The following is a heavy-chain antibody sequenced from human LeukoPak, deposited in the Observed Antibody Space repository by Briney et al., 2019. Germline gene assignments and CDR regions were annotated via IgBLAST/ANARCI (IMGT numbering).Heavy chain of an antibody. CDR1: GFSLSSYG. D-gene: IGHD4-11*01. Sequence: PGRSLRLSCAASGFSLSSYGMHWVRQAPGKGLEWVAVIWFDGSNKYYADSVKGRFTISRDNSKNTLYLQMDSLRAEDTAVYYCARELPPVMKYYFDYWGQGTLVTVSS. J-gene: IGHJ4*02. CDR3: ARELPPVMKYYFDY. CDR2: IWFDGSNK. V-gene: IGHV3-33*01.